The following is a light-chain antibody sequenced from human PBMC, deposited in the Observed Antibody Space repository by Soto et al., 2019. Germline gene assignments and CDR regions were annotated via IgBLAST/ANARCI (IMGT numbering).Light chain of an antibody. CDR3: QQTYSTPRGA. J-gene: IGKJ1*01. V-gene: IGKV1-39*01. CDR1: ESISNN. CDR2: AAS. Sequence: DIQMTQSPSSLSASVGDRVTITCRASESISNNLNWYQQKPGKAPKLLIYAASTLQSGVPSRFSGGGSGTDFTLTIGSLQPEDSTTYYCQQTYSTPRGAFGQGTKVEIK.